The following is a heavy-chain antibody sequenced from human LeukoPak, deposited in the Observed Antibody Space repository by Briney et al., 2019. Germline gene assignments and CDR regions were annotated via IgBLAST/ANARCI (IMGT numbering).Heavy chain of an antibody. CDR3: ARVTYDSSGYYFDY. D-gene: IGHD3-22*01. CDR2: IIPIFGTA. Sequence: ASVKVSCKASGGTFISYAISWVRQAPGQGPEWMGGIIPIFGTANYAQKFQGRVTITADESTSTAYMELSSLRSEDTAVYYCARVTYDSSGYYFDYWGQGTLVTVSS. J-gene: IGHJ4*02. CDR1: GGTFISYA. V-gene: IGHV1-69*13.